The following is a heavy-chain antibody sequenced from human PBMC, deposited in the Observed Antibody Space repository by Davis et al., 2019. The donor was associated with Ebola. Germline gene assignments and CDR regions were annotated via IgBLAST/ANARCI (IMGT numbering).Heavy chain of an antibody. J-gene: IGHJ4*02. CDR1: GFTFSSYG. Sequence: GESLKISCAASGFTFSSYGMHWVRQAPGKGLEWVAVIWYDGSNKYYADSVKGRFTISRDNSKNTLYLQMNSLRAEDTAVYYCARRQIVATHIDYWGQGTLVTVSS. CDR3: ARRQIVATHIDY. CDR2: IWYDGSNK. D-gene: IGHD5-12*01. V-gene: IGHV3-33*01.